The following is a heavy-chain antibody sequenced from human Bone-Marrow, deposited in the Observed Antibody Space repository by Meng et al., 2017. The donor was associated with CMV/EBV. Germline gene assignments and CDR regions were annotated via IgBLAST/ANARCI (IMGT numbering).Heavy chain of an antibody. CDR3: AREDCSSTSCYEYYYYGMDV. Sequence: ASVKVSCKASGYIFTSYGISWVRQAPGQGLEWMGWISVNNGKTKDAQKLQGRVTMTTDTSTSTAHMELRSLRSDDTAVYYCAREDCSSTSCYEYYYYGMDVWGQGTTVTVSS. CDR2: ISVNNGKT. CDR1: GYIFTSYG. J-gene: IGHJ6*02. V-gene: IGHV1-18*01. D-gene: IGHD2-2*01.